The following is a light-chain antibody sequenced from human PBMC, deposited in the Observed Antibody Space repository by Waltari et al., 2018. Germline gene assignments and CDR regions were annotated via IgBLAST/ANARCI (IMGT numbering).Light chain of an antibody. CDR2: DAS. J-gene: IGKJ2*01. CDR3: QQSDGLPRT. Sequence: DIQMTQFPSSLSASVGDRVTIACHASQDITNYLNWYQQTIGRAPKLLIYDASNLETGVSSRFSGSGSGTSFTFVISSLQPEDIATYYCQQSDGLPRTFGQGTQVEIK. CDR1: QDITNY. V-gene: IGKV1-33*01.